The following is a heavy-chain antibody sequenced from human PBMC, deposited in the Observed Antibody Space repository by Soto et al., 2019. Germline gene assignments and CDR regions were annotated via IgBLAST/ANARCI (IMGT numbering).Heavy chain of an antibody. J-gene: IGHJ6*02. CDR1: GGSFSGYY. CDR3: ARIIAAHRGYYYYGMDV. Sequence: PSETLSLTCAVYGGSFSGYYWSWIRQPPGKGLEWIGEINHSGSTNYNPSLKSRVTISVDTSKNQFSLKLSSVTAADTAVYYCARIIAAHRGYYYYGMDVWGQRTTVTVSS. D-gene: IGHD6-6*01. CDR2: INHSGST. V-gene: IGHV4-34*01.